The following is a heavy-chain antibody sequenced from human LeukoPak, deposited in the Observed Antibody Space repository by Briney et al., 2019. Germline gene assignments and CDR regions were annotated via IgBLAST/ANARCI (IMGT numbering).Heavy chain of an antibody. D-gene: IGHD4-17*01. J-gene: IGHJ4*02. Sequence: PGGSLRLSCAASGFTFSDYYMSWIRQPPGKGLEWIGSIYYSGSTYYNPSLKSRVTISVDTSKNQFSLKLSSVTAADTAVYYCARDAPDYGSNYWGQGTLVTVSS. CDR3: ARDAPDYGSNY. V-gene: IGHV4-38-2*02. CDR1: GFTFSDYY. CDR2: IYYSGST.